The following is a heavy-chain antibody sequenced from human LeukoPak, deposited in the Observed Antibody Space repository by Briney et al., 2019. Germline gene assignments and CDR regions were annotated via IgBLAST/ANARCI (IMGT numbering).Heavy chain of an antibody. J-gene: IGHJ4*02. CDR1: GGTFSSYT. CDR3: ARGRDGYNGLFDY. D-gene: IGHD5-24*01. CDR2: IIPILGIA. Sequence: SVKVSCKASGGTFSSYTISWVRQAPGQGLEWMGRIIPILGIANYAQKFQGRVTITADKSTSTAYMELSSLRSEDTAVYYCARGRDGYNGLFDYWGQGTLVTVSS. V-gene: IGHV1-69*02.